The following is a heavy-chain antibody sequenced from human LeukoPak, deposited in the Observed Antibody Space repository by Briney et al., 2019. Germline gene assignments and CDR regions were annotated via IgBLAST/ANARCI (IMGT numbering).Heavy chain of an antibody. J-gene: IGHJ5*02. CDR3: ARVEAVAGTSWFDP. CDR2: IYYSGST. Sequence: SETLSLTCTVSGXSISRHYWSWIRQPPGKGLELIGYIYYSGSTSYNPSLRSRVTMSVDTSKNQFSLKLSSVTAADTAVYYCARVEAVAGTSWFDPWGQGTLVTASS. D-gene: IGHD6-13*01. CDR1: GXSISRHY. V-gene: IGHV4-59*11.